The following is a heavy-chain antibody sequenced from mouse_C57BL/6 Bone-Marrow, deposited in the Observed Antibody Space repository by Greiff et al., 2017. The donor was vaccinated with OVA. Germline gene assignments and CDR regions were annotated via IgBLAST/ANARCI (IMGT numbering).Heavy chain of an antibody. CDR1: GFTFSDYY. CDR3: ARDYSNYYYAMDY. D-gene: IGHD2-5*01. Sequence: EVQGVESGGGLVQPGGSLKLSCAASGFTFSDYYMYWVRQTPEKRLEWVAYISNGGGSTYYPDTVKGRFTISRDNAKNTLYLQMSRLKSEDTAMYYCARDYSNYYYAMDYWGQGTSVTVSS. V-gene: IGHV5-12*01. CDR2: ISNGGGST. J-gene: IGHJ4*01.